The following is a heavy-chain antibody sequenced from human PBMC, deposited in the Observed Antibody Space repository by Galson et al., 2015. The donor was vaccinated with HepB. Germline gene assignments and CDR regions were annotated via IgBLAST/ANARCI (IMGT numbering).Heavy chain of an antibody. CDR3: ARNWNYEARWFDP. D-gene: IGHD1-7*01. CDR2: IIPIFGTA. Sequence: SVKVSCKASGGTFSSYAISWVRQAPGQGLEWMGGIIPIFGTANYAQKFQGRVTITADESTSTAYMELSSLRSEDTAVYYCARNWNYEARWFDPWGQGTLVTVSS. J-gene: IGHJ5*02. V-gene: IGHV1-69*13. CDR1: GGTFSSYA.